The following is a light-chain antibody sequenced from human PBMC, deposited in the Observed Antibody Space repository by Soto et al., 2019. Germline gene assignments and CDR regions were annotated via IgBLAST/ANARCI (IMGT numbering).Light chain of an antibody. V-gene: IGKV3-20*01. Sequence: ASQTLDTDYLTWYQHKPGQAPRLLIFGASSRATGIPDRFSGSGSGTDFTLTINRLEPEDFAVYYCQQFGSSPRTFGQGTKVDI. J-gene: IGKJ1*01. CDR2: GAS. CDR1: QTLDTDY. CDR3: QQFGSSPRT.